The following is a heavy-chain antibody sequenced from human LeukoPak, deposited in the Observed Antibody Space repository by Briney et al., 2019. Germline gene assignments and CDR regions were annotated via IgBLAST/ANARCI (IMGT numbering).Heavy chain of an antibody. CDR2: INHSGST. Sequence: PSETLSLTCAVYGGSFSGYYWSWIRQPPGKGLEWIGEINHSGSTNYNPSLKSRVTISVDTSKNQFSLKLSSVTAADTAVYYCARGVTLTGDLRGWFDPWGQGTLVTVSS. J-gene: IGHJ5*02. V-gene: IGHV4-34*01. CDR1: GGSFSGYY. CDR3: ARGVTLTGDLRGWFDP. D-gene: IGHD7-27*01.